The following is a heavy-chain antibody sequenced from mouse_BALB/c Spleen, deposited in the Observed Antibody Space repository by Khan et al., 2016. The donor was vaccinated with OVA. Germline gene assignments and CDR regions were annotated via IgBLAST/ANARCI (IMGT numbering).Heavy chain of an antibody. J-gene: IGHJ2*01. Sequence: EVELVESGGGLVRPGGSLKLSCAASGFSFSSYSMSWVRQTPEKRLEWVATISSGGSYTYYPDSLTGRFTISRDNAKNTLYLQMSSLKSEDTAMYYCTRNRGYYGSNPYFDYWVKDTTLTVSS. D-gene: IGHD1-1*01. CDR2: ISSGGSYT. CDR3: TRNRGYYGSNPYFDY. V-gene: IGHV5-6-4*01. CDR1: GFSFSSYS.